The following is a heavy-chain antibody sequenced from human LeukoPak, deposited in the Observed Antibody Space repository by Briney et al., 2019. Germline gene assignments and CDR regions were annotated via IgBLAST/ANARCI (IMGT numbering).Heavy chain of an antibody. CDR2: ISYDGSNK. D-gene: IGHD1-26*01. CDR1: GFTFSSYA. J-gene: IGHJ6*02. CDR3: ARDLEVGATRYYYGMDV. Sequence: GGSLRLSCAASGFTFSSYAMHWVRQAPGKGLEWVAVISYDGSNKYYADSVKGRFTISRDNSKNTLYLQMNSLRAEDTAVYYCARDLEVGATRYYYGMDVWGQGTTVTVS. V-gene: IGHV3-30-3*01.